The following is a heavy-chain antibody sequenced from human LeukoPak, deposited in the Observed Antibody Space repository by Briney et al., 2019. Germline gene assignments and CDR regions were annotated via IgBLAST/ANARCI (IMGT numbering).Heavy chain of an antibody. CDR3: ASHSGGYSY. CDR1: GGSFSSGGYS. V-gene: IGHV4-30-4*07. D-gene: IGHD2-2*03. Sequence: PSETLSLTCGVSGGSFSSGGYSWSWIRQPPGKGLEWIGYIYYTENTYYNPSLKSRVTISVDTCKNQFSLKLTSVTAADTAVYYCASHSGGYSYWGQGTLVTVSS. CDR2: IYYTENT. J-gene: IGHJ4*02.